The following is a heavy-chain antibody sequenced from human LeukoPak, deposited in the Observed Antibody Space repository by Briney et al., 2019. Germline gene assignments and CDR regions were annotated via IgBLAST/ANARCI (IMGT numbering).Heavy chain of an antibody. Sequence: SETLSLTCTVSGGSISSYYWSWIRQPAGTGLEWIGRIYTSGSTNYNPSLKSRVTISVDKSKNQFSLKLSSMTAADTAVYYCARARDYYDSSAYPNWFDPWGQGTLVTVSS. CDR2: IYTSGST. J-gene: IGHJ5*02. CDR3: ARARDYYDSSAYPNWFDP. V-gene: IGHV4-4*07. D-gene: IGHD3-22*01. CDR1: GGSISSYY.